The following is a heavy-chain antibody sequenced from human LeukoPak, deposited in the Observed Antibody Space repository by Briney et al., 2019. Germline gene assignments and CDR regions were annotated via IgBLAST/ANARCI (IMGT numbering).Heavy chain of an antibody. V-gene: IGHV1-2*02. CDR1: GYTITGYY. CDR2: INPNSGGT. J-gene: IGHJ4*02. D-gene: IGHD3-10*01. CDR3: ARGSRIPMVRGVITPSPY. Sequence: ASVKVSCKASGYTITGYYMHWVRQAPGQGLEWMGWINPNSGGTNYAQKFQGRVTMTRDTSISTAYLELSRLRSDDTAVYYCARGSRIPMVRGVITPSPYWGQGTLVTVSS.